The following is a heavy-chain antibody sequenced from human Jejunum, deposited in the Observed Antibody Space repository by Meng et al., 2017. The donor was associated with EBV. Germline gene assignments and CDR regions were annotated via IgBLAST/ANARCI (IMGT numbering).Heavy chain of an antibody. CDR2: IHHSEST. CDR3: ARDRGVEDY. CDR1: CGAISTDNW. J-gene: IGHJ4*02. D-gene: IGHD5-24*01. Sequence: VQLQESGRGQVVPSGTLPLTCAVSCGAISTDNWWSWVRQPPGKGLEYIGEIHHSESTKYTPSLKSRVTISVDKSNNHFSLKLSSVTAAATAVYYCARDRGVEDYWGQGTLVTVSS. V-gene: IGHV4-4*02.